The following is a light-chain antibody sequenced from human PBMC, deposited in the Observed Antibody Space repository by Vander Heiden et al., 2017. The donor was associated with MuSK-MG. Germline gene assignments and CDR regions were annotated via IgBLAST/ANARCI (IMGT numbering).Light chain of an antibody. Sequence: QSVLTQPPSASGTPGQRVTISCSGSSSNSESDFVYWYQQPPGMAPNLRFFKNNQRPSGVPDRFSGSKSGTSASLAISGLLSEDQAHYYCASLDDSLSDYVFGTGTKVTVL. J-gene: IGLJ1*01. V-gene: IGLV1-47*01. CDR1: SSNSESDF. CDR2: KNN. CDR3: ASLDDSLSDYV.